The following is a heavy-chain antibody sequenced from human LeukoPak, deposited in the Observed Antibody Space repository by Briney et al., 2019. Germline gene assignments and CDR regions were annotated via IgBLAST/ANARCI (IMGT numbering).Heavy chain of an antibody. Sequence: PSETLSLTCTVSGGSITSSSYYWGWIRQPPGKGLEWIGTIYHSGSTYYNPSLKSRVTISVDTSKNQFSLKLSSVTAADTAVYYCARGDRVADYWGQGTLVTVSS. CDR1: GGSITSSSYY. J-gene: IGHJ4*02. D-gene: IGHD2-15*01. CDR3: ARGDRVADY. V-gene: IGHV4-39*01. CDR2: IYHSGST.